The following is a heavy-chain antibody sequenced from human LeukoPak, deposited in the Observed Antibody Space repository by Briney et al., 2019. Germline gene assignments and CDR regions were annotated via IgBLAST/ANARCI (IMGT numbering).Heavy chain of an antibody. J-gene: IGHJ3*02. CDR2: IYSNGSP. CDR1: GGSINRFY. Sequence: SETLSLTCSVSGGSINRFYFSWIRQPAGKGLEWIGRIYSNGSPDDNPSLKSRVTISVDTSKNQFSLNLRSVSAADTAVYYCGRGALGTAAFHIWGQGTMVTVSS. CDR3: GRGALGTAAFHI. D-gene: IGHD6-13*01. V-gene: IGHV4-4*07.